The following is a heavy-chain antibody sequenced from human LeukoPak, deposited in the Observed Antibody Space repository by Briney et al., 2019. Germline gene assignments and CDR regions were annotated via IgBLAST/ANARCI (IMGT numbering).Heavy chain of an antibody. CDR1: GYTFTSYG. CDR2: ISAYNGNT. D-gene: IGHD3-9*01. V-gene: IGHV1-18*01. J-gene: IGHJ6*03. CDR3: ARGGRATGYYAYYYYYYMDV. Sequence: ASVKVSCKASGYTFTSYGISWVRQAPGQGLEWMGWISAYNGNTNYAQKLQGRVTMTTDTSTSTAYMELSSLRSGDTAVYYCARGGRATGYYAYYYYYYMDVWGKGTTVTVSS.